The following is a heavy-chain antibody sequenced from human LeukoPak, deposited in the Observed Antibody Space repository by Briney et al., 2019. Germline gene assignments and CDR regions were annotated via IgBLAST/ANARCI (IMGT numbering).Heavy chain of an antibody. D-gene: IGHD3-3*01. CDR3: ATDLFMRWSGQNWFDP. CDR2: FDPEDGET. V-gene: IGHV1-24*01. CDR1: GYTLTELS. Sequence: GASVKVSCKVSGYTLTELSMHWVRQAPGKGLEWMGGFDPEDGETIYAQKFQGRVTMTEDTSTDTAYMELSSLRSEDTAVYYCATDLFMRWSGQNWFDPWGQGTLVTVSS. J-gene: IGHJ5*02.